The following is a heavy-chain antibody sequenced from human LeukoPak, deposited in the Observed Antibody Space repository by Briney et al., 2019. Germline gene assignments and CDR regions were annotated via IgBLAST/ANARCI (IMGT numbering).Heavy chain of an antibody. CDR1: GGTFSSYA. CDR2: IIPIFGTA. J-gene: IGHJ6*03. CDR3: ARGRGHYDYVWGSYRPSYYYYYYMDV. Sequence: GASVKVSCKASGGTFSSYAISWGGQAPGQGVEWMGRIIPIFGTANYAQKFQGRVTITTDESTSTAYMEPSSLRSDDTAVYYCARGRGHYDYVWGSYRPSYYYYYYMDVWGKGTTVTVSS. V-gene: IGHV1-69*05. D-gene: IGHD3-16*02.